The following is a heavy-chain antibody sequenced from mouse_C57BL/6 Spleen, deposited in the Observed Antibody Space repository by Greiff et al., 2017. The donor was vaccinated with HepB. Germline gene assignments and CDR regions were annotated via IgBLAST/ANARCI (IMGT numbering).Heavy chain of an antibody. Sequence: VQLQESGAELARPGASVKLSCKASGYTFTSYGISWVKQRTGQGLEWIGEIYPRSGNTYYNEKFKGKATLTADKSSSTAYMELRSLTSEDSAVYFCARPHYYGSSLDYWGQGTTLTVSS. V-gene: IGHV1-81*01. CDR2: IYPRSGNT. J-gene: IGHJ2*01. CDR1: GYTFTSYG. D-gene: IGHD1-1*01. CDR3: ARPHYYGSSLDY.